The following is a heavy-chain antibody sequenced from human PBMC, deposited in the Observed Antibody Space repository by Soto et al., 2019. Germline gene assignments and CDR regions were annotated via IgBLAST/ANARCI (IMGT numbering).Heavy chain of an antibody. CDR1: GFTVSSNY. CDR3: ARDRGTVSTGFVFDY. V-gene: IGHV3-66*01. CDR2: IYSGGST. Sequence: EVQLVESGGGLVQPGGSLRLSCAASGFTVSSNYMSWVRQAPGKGLEWVPIIYSGGSTYYADSVKGRFTISRDNSKNTLYLQMNSLRAEDTAVYYCARDRGTVSTGFVFDYWGQGTLVTVSS. D-gene: IGHD4-4*01. J-gene: IGHJ4*02.